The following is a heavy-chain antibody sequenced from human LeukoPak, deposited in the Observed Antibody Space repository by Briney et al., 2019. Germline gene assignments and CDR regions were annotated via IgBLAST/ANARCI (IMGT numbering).Heavy chain of an antibody. CDR1: GFTFSSYA. CDR3: ARADSSGWGPDY. Sequence: PGGSLRLSCAASGFTFSSYAMHWVRQAPGKGLEYVSAISSNGGSTYYANSVKGRFTISRDNSKNTLYLQMGSLRAEDMAVYYCARADSSGWGPDYWGQGTLVTASS. D-gene: IGHD6-19*01. V-gene: IGHV3-64*01. CDR2: ISSNGGST. J-gene: IGHJ4*02.